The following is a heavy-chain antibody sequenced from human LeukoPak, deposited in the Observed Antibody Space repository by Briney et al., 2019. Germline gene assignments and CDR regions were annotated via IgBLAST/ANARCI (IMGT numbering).Heavy chain of an antibody. CDR2: ISGSGGST. CDR3: AKDLGGSRVTAIRTISPFDY. V-gene: IGHV3-23*01. Sequence: PGGSLRLSCAASGFTFSSYAMSWVRQAPGKGLEWVSAISGSGGSTYYADSVKGRFTISRDNSKNTLYLQMNSLRAEDTAVYYCAKDLGGSRVTAIRTISPFDYWGQGTLVTVSS. CDR1: GFTFSSYA. J-gene: IGHJ4*02. D-gene: IGHD2-21*02.